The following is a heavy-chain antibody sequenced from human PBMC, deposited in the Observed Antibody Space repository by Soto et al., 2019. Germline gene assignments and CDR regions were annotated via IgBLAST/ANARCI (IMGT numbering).Heavy chain of an antibody. D-gene: IGHD2-2*01. CDR1: GFTFSSYA. CDR2: ISGSGGST. V-gene: IGHV3-23*01. Sequence: EVQLLESGGGLVQPGGSLRLSCAASGFTFSSYAMSWVRQAPGKGLEWVSAISGSGGSTYYADSVKGRFTISRDNSKNTMYLQMNSLRAEDTAVYYCAKELIVGYCSSTSCYDDAFDIWGQGTMVTVSS. J-gene: IGHJ3*02. CDR3: AKELIVGYCSSTSCYDDAFDI.